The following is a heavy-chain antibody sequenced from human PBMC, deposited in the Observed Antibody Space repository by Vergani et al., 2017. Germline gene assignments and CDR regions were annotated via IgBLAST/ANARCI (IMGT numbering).Heavy chain of an antibody. Sequence: QVQLQESGPGLVKPSETLSLTCTVSGGSVSSGSYYWCWIRQPPGKGLEWIGYIYYSGSTNYNPSLKSRVTISVDTSKNQFSLKLSSVTAADTAVYYCAREPDYGSGSYVDWFDPWGQGTLVTVSS. V-gene: IGHV4-61*01. D-gene: IGHD3-10*01. CDR2: IYYSGST. CDR1: GGSVSSGSYY. CDR3: AREPDYGSGSYVDWFDP. J-gene: IGHJ5*02.